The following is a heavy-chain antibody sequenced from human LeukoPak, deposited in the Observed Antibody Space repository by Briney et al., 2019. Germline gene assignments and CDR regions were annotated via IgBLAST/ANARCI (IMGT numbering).Heavy chain of an antibody. CDR2: ISPSGGST. CDR3: ANYCSGGSGRPCYSGYY. D-gene: IGHD2-15*01. CDR1: GFSFSSYA. V-gene: IGHV3-23*01. Sequence: GGSLRLACAASGFSFSSYAMSWVRQAQGKGLEWVSTISPSGGSTYYADSVKGRFTISRDFSKNTLYLQMNSLRTEDTAVYYCANYCSGGSGRPCYSGYYWGQGTLVTVSS. J-gene: IGHJ4*02.